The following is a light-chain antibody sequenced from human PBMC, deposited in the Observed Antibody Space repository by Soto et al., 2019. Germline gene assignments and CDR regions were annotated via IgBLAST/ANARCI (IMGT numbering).Light chain of an antibody. J-gene: IGKJ1*01. CDR1: QSIGNY. V-gene: IGKV1-5*03. CDR2: RAS. CDR3: QQYNSYPRT. Sequence: DIPMTQSPSTLSASVGDRVTITCRASQSIGNYLAWYQQKPGKAPSLLIYRASGLEGGVPSRFSGSGSGTEFTLTISSLQPDDFATYYCQQYNSYPRTFGQGTKVEI.